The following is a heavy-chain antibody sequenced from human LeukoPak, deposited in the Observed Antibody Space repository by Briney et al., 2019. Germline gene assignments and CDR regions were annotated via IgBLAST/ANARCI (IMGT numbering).Heavy chain of an antibody. J-gene: IGHJ4*02. Sequence: GGSLRLSCAASGFTFSTYSLNWVRQAPGKGLEWLSYIGSSSSPIYYADSVKGRFTISRDNAKNSLYLQMNGLGDDDTAVYYCASSSWGDYEGYWGQGTLVTVSS. D-gene: IGHD3-16*01. V-gene: IGHV3-48*02. CDR2: IGSSSSPI. CDR1: GFTFSTYS. CDR3: ASSSWGDYEGY.